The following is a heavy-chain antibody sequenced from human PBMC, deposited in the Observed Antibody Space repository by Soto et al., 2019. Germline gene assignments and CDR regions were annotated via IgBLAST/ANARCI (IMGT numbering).Heavy chain of an antibody. Sequence: EVQLLESGGGLIQPGGSLRLSCAASGLTFSRYAMNWVRQAPGKGLEWVSVISGSGGTRYYADSVKGRFTISRDNSKGILYLQMNSLRADDTAVYYCAKDPYPVVVVPAANGMDVWGQGTTVTVSS. CDR1: GLTFSRYA. CDR3: AKDPYPVVVVPAANGMDV. V-gene: IGHV3-23*01. D-gene: IGHD2-2*01. J-gene: IGHJ6*02. CDR2: ISGSGGTR.